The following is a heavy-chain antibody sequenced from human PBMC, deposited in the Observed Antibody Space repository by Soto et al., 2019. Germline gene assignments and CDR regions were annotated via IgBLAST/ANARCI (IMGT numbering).Heavy chain of an antibody. CDR2: IYPGDSDT. V-gene: IGHV5-51*01. D-gene: IGHD6-13*01. CDR3: ARSYSSSVVYYYMDV. Sequence: PGESLKISCKGSGYSFTSYWIGWVRQMPGKGLEWMGIIYPGDSDTRYSPSFQGQVTISADKSISTAYLQWSSLKASDTAMYYCARSYSSSVVYYYMDVWGKGTTVTVSS. CDR1: GYSFTSYW. J-gene: IGHJ6*03.